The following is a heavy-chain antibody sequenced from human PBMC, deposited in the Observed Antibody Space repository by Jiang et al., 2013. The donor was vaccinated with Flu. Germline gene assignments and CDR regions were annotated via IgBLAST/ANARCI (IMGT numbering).Heavy chain of an antibody. V-gene: IGHV4-30-4*01. CDR2: VYYSGVT. J-gene: IGHJ4*02. Sequence: PGLVKPSQTLSLICSVPGVSISRGAYKWSWVRQPPGKGLEWIGNVYYSGVTTYNPSLKSRLTISVDTTTNRFALTLNSVTAADTAMYYCGRQGDSGALDSWGQGTLVAVSS. CDR1: GVSISRGAYK. CDR3: GRQGDSGALDS. D-gene: IGHD2-15*01.